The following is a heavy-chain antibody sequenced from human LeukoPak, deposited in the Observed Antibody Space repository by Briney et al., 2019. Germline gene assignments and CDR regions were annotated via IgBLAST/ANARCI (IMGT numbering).Heavy chain of an antibody. V-gene: IGHV3-30*03. CDR3: ASDMSYSGYYIDY. CDR1: GFTFSAYG. CDR2: ISYDGSNK. D-gene: IGHD3-3*01. Sequence: GGSLRLSCAASGFTFSAYGMHWVRQAPGKGLDWVAVISYDGSNKYYADSVKGRFTISRDNSKNTLYLQMNSLRAEDTAVYYCASDMSYSGYYIDYWGQGTLVTVSS. J-gene: IGHJ4*02.